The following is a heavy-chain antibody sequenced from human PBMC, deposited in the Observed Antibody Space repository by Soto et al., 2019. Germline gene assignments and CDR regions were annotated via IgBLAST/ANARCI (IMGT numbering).Heavy chain of an antibody. V-gene: IGHV4-59*01. D-gene: IGHD4-4*01. CDR3: ARLDAITTVRGNNYHSMDV. Sequence: QVHLQESGPGLVKPSETLSLTCAVSCDSINTYWSLIRQPPGKGLEWVGYIHYTGATNYSPSLKRRVTISMETSKTQFSLKLTSVTAAETGDYYCARLDAITTVRGNNYHSMDVWGQGTTVTVTS. J-gene: IGHJ6*02. CDR2: IHYTGAT. CDR1: CDSINTY.